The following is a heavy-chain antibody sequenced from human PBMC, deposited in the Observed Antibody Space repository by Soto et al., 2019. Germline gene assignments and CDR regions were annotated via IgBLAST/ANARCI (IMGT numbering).Heavy chain of an antibody. D-gene: IGHD2-15*01. Sequence: SETLSVTCTVSGGSISSYYWSWIRQPPGKGLEWIGYIYYSGSTNYNPSLKSRVTISVDTSKNQFSLKLSSVTAADTAVYYCARVVAAGDNWFDPWGQGTLVTVSS. J-gene: IGHJ5*02. CDR1: GGSISSYY. V-gene: IGHV4-59*08. CDR2: IYYSGST. CDR3: ARVVAAGDNWFDP.